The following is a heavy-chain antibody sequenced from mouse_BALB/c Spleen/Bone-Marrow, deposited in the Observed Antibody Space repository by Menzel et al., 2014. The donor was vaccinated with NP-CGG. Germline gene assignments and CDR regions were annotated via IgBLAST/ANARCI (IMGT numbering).Heavy chain of an antibody. Sequence: EVKLVESGGGLVQPGGSRKLSCAASGFTFSSFGMHWVRQAPEKGLEWVAYISSGSSPIFYADTVKGRFTISRDNPKNTLFLQTTSLRSEDTAIYYCTRGGNWEDFDYWGQGTTLTVSS. J-gene: IGHJ2*01. CDR2: ISSGSSPI. D-gene: IGHD4-1*01. CDR3: TRGGNWEDFDY. CDR1: GFTFSSFG. V-gene: IGHV5-17*02.